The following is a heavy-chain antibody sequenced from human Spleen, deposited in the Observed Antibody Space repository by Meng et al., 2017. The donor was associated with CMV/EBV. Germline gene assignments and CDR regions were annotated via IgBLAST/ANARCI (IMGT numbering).Heavy chain of an antibody. J-gene: IGHJ4*02. CDR1: GFTFSSYA. CDR3: ARVPGDYGDYEYDY. Sequence: SCAASGFTFSSYAMHWVRQAPGKGLEWVAVISYDGSNKYYADSVKGRFTISRDNSKNTLYLQMNSLRAEDTAVYYCARVPGDYGDYEYDYWGQGTLVTVSS. D-gene: IGHD4-17*01. V-gene: IGHV3-30-3*01. CDR2: ISYDGSNK.